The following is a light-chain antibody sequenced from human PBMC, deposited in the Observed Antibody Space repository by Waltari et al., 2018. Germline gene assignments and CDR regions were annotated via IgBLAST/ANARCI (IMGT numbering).Light chain of an antibody. V-gene: IGLV2-14*03. CDR2: DII. CDR1: SSDIGGYDY. J-gene: IGLJ2*01. Sequence: QYALTQPASVSGSPGQSNTISCTGTSSDIGGYDYVSWYQQHPGKAPKLMIYDIIKRPAGVADRFSASKSGNTSSPTSSGLHAEDDADYYCSSYAPSSTVFGGGTKLTVL. CDR3: SSYAPSSTV.